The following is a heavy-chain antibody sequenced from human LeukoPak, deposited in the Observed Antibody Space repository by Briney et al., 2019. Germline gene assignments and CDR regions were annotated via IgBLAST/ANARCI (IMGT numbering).Heavy chain of an antibody. J-gene: IGHJ4*02. CDR1: GVSISSHY. V-gene: IGHV4-59*11. CDR2: IYYSGSA. CDR3: ASSIGRFLEWTPFDY. D-gene: IGHD3-3*01. Sequence: SETLSLTCTVSGVSISSHYWSWIRQPPGKGLEWIGYIYYSGSANYNPSLKSRVTISVDTSKNQFSLKLSSVTAADTAVYYCASSIGRFLEWTPFDYWGQGTLVTVSS.